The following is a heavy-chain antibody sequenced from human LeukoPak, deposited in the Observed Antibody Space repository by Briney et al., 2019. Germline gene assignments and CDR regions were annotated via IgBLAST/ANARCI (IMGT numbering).Heavy chain of an antibody. CDR1: GGTFSSYA. CDR2: IIPIFGTA. J-gene: IGHJ4*02. CDR3: ASCDCYSNYLFWYFDY. V-gene: IGHV1-69*01. Sequence: AASVKVSCKASGGTFSSYAISWVRQAPGQGLEWMGGIIPIFGTANYAQKCQGRVTITADESSSTAYIEVSSLRSEDTAVYYCASCDCYSNYLFWYFDYWGQGTLVTVSS. D-gene: IGHD4-11*01.